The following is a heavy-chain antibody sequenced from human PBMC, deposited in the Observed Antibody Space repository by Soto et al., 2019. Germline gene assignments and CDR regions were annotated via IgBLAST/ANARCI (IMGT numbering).Heavy chain of an antibody. CDR3: AKDPTRGDTGGAWFDH. CDR2: IRGSGSTT. Sequence: XGSLRLSCAASGFIFSDYTMTWVRQAPGKGLEWVSLIRGSGSTTSYADSVKGRFTVSRDNSKNTLYLQMNSLRAEDSAVYFCAKDPTRGDTGGAWFDHWGQGTLVTVSS. V-gene: IGHV3-23*01. D-gene: IGHD2-8*02. J-gene: IGHJ5*02. CDR1: GFIFSDYT.